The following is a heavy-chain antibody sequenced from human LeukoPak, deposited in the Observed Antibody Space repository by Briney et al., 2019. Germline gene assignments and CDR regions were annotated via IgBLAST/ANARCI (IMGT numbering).Heavy chain of an antibody. J-gene: IGHJ6*04. CDR3: ARYCSSTSCRAPYYGMDV. CDR1: GGSFSGYY. Sequence: SETLSLTCVVYGGSFSGYYWSWIRQPPGKGLEWIGEINHSGSTNYNPSLKSRVTISVDTSKNQFSLKLSSVTAADTAVYYCARYCSSTSCRAPYYGMDVWGKGTTVTVSS. CDR2: INHSGST. D-gene: IGHD2-2*01. V-gene: IGHV4-34*01.